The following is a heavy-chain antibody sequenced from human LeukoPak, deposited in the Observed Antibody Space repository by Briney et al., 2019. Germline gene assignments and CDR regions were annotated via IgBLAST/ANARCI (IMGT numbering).Heavy chain of an antibody. CDR1: GFTLSDHY. CDR2: ARNKANNYFT. J-gene: IGHJ6*02. Sequence: GGSLRLPCAASGFTLSDHYMDWVRQAPGKGLEWVGRARNKANNYFTEYAASVKGSFTVSRDDSKNSLYLQMYSLNTEDTAVYYWARGGKDYNYYYGMDVWGQGTTVTVSS. CDR3: ARGGKDYNYYYGMDV. V-gene: IGHV3-72*01.